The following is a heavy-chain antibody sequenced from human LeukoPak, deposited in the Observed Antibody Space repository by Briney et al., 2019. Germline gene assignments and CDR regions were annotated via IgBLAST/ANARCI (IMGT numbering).Heavy chain of an antibody. CDR1: GYSISSGYY. D-gene: IGHD3-16*01. CDR2: IYHSGST. CDR3: ARGGLGELSFDI. V-gene: IGHV4-38-2*01. J-gene: IGHJ3*02. Sequence: SETLSLTCAVSGYSISSGYYWGWIRQPPGKGLEWIGSIYHSGSTYYNPPLKSRVTISVGTSKNQFSLKLSSVTAADTAVYYCARGGLGELSFDIWGQGTMVTVSS.